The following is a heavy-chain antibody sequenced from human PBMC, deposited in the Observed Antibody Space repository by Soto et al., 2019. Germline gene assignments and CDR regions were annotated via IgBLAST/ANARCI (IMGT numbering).Heavy chain of an antibody. V-gene: IGHV4-59*01. CDR3: ARGTKYYYQGMDV. D-gene: IGHD6-6*01. J-gene: IGHJ6*02. CDR1: GVSFNNYY. Sequence: AETLSLTCTVSGVSFNNYYWTWIRQPPGKGLEWVGYIYDSGSTNYNSSLKSRLTISVDTSKNQFSLKVKSVTAADTAVYYCARGTKYYYQGMDVWGQGTTVTVSS. CDR2: IYDSGST.